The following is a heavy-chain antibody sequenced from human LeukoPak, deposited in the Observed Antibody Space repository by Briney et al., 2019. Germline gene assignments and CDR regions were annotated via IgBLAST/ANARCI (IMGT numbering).Heavy chain of an antibody. Sequence: GGSLRLSCAASGVTFSSYWMSWVRQAPGKGLEWVANIKQDGSEKYYVDSVKGRFTISRDNAKNSLYLQMNCLRAEDTAVYYCARAGGAVAFFDYWGQGTLVTVSS. D-gene: IGHD6-19*01. CDR2: IKQDGSEK. CDR1: GVTFSSYW. J-gene: IGHJ4*02. CDR3: ARAGGAVAFFDY. V-gene: IGHV3-7*05.